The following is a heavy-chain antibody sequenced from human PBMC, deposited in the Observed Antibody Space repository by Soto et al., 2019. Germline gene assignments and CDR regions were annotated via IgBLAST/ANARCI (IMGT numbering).Heavy chain of an antibody. J-gene: IGHJ3*02. Sequence: GASVKVSCKASGYTFTVYYMHCVRQAPGQGLEWMGCINPNSGGTNYAQKFQGRATMTRDTSISTAYMELSRLRSDDTAVYYCAREHWGFDIWGQGTMVTVSS. CDR1: GYTFTVYY. D-gene: IGHD7-27*01. V-gene: IGHV1-2*02. CDR2: INPNSGGT. CDR3: AREHWGFDI.